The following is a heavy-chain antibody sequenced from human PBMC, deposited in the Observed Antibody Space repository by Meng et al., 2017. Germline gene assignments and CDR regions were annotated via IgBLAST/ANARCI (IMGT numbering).Heavy chain of an antibody. V-gene: IGHV4-34*01. CDR3: ARGSMFGATVTKIDY. D-gene: IGHD4-17*01. CDR1: GGSFSGYS. CDR2: INHSGST. J-gene: IGHJ4*02. Sequence: VQLPQWRAGLLMLSETLSLPSAVYGGSFSGYSWSWIRQPPGKGLEWIGEINHSGSTNYNPSLKSRVTISVDTSKNQFSLKLSSVTAADTAVYYCARGSMFGATVTKIDYWGQGTLVTVSS.